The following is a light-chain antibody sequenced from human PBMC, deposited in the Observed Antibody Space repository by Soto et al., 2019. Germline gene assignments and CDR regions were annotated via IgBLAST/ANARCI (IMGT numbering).Light chain of an antibody. CDR3: QTYDSSLSGIYV. J-gene: IGLJ1*01. V-gene: IGLV1-40*01. CDR2: GNT. CDR1: ISNIGAGSD. Sequence: HCLLTEPPSISGAPGQRVTISCTGSISNIGAGSDVHWYHQLPGTAPKLLIYGNTNRPSGVPDRFSGSKSGTSASLAIAGLQTEDEGDYYCQTYDSSLSGIYVYGTGTKVNVL.